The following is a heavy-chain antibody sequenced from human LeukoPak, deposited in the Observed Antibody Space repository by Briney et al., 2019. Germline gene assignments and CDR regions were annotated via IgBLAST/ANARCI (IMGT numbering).Heavy chain of an antibody. D-gene: IGHD3-3*01. Sequence: ASVKVSCKASGYTFTSYGISWVRQAPGQGLEWMGGIIPIFGTANYAQRFQGRVTITADESTSTAYMELSSLRSEDTAVYYCARDITIFGVVDAFDIWGQGTMVTVSS. CDR3: ARDITIFGVVDAFDI. V-gene: IGHV1-69*13. CDR2: IIPIFGTA. CDR1: GYTFTSYG. J-gene: IGHJ3*02.